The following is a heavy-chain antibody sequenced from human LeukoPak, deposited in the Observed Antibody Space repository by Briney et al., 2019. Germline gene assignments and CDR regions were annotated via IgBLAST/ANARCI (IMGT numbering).Heavy chain of an antibody. D-gene: IGHD4-17*01. CDR3: ARDRFDYGEYEFDS. V-gene: IGHV4-38-2*02. J-gene: IGHJ5*01. CDR2: IHHSGDT. Sequence: SETLSLTCTVSGYSIKSSYHWAWVRQPPGKGLEWVATIHHSGDTFYNPSLKSRVTISMDTSKSEFSLTLKSVTAADTAVYYCARDRFDYGEYEFDSWGQGALVTVSS. CDR1: GYSIKSSYH.